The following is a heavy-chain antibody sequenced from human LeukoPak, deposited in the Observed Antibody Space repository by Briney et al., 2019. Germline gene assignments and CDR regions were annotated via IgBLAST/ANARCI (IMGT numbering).Heavy chain of an antibody. D-gene: IGHD1-26*01. CDR2: MNPNSGNT. CDR1: GYTFTSYD. Sequence: GASVKVSCKASGYTFTSYDINWVRQATGQGLEWMGWMNPNSGNTGYAQKSQGRVTITRNTSISTAYMELSSLRSEDTAVYYCARERAQGMDVWGKGTTVTVSS. CDR3: ARERAQGMDV. J-gene: IGHJ6*03. V-gene: IGHV1-8*03.